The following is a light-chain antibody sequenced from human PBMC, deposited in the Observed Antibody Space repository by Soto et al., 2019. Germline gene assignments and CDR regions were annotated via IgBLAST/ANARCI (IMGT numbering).Light chain of an antibody. CDR2: AAS. V-gene: IGKV1-39*01. J-gene: IGKJ5*01. CDR1: QTIDSY. Sequence: IQLTQSPPSRSATVGDRVTITCRASQTIDSYLNWVKQKPGMAPKLLIYAASKLQSGFPSRFRGSGSGTDFNLTIETLQPYDFASYYCQQNRSEITVGQGTRLEI. CDR3: QQNRSEIT.